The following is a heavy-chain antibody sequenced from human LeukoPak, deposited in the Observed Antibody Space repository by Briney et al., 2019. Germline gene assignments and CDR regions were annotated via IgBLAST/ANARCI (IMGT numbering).Heavy chain of an antibody. J-gene: IGHJ4*02. D-gene: IGHD3-22*01. V-gene: IGHV3-21*01. Sequence: GGSLRLSCAASGFTFSSHGMNWVRQAPGKGLEWVSSISSSSSYIYYADSVKGRFTISRDNAKNSLYLQMNSLRAEDTAVYYCARVPYYYDSPYYFDYWGQGTLVTVSS. CDR1: GFTFSSHG. CDR2: ISSSSSYI. CDR3: ARVPYYYDSPYYFDY.